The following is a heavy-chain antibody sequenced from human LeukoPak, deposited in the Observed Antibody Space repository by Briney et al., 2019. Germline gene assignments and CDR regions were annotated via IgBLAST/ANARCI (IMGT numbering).Heavy chain of an antibody. CDR2: ISSSSSTI. CDR3: ARGGVPLLRFLEWLPYYFDY. Sequence: GGSLRLSCAASGFTFSSYSMNWVRQAPGKGLEWVSYISSSSSTIYYADSVKGRFTISRDNAKNSLYLQMNSLRAEDTAVYYCARGGVPLLRFLEWLPYYFDYWGQGTLVTVSS. D-gene: IGHD3-3*01. J-gene: IGHJ4*02. CDR1: GFTFSSYS. V-gene: IGHV3-48*01.